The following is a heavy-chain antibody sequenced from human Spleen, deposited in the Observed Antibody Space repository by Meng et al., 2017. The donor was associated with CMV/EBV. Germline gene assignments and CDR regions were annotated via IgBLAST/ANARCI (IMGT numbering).Heavy chain of an antibody. CDR2: IRYDGSNT. J-gene: IGHJ4*02. CDR1: GFNFNKYG. CDR3: AKDLHSGPDY. D-gene: IGHD2-15*01. V-gene: IGHV3-30*02. Sequence: GESLKISCTGSGFNFNKYGIHWVRQAPGKGLEWVASIRYDGSNTDDTDSVEGRFTISRDNSKNTVYLQMNSLRTEDTGVYYCAKDLHSGPDYWGQGTLVTVS.